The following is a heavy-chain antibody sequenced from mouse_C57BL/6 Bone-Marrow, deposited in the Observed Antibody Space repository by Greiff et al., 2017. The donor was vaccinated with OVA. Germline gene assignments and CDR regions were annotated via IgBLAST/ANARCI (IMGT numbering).Heavy chain of an antibody. CDR3: ARYPFYYGSLDY. CDR1: GYTFTSYW. Sequence: QVQLQQPGAELVRPGSSVKLSCKASGYTFTSYWMHWVKQRPIQGLEWIGNIDPSDSETHYNQQFKDKATLTVDKSSSTAYMQLSSLTSEDSAVYYCARYPFYYGSLDYWGQGTTLTVSS. CDR2: IDPSDSET. D-gene: IGHD1-1*01. V-gene: IGHV1-52*01. J-gene: IGHJ2*01.